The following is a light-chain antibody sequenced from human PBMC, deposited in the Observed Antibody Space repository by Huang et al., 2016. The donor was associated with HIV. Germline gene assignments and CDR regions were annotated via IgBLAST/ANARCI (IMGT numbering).Light chain of an antibody. CDR3: QQCHSLPWT. V-gene: IGKV1-NL1*01. J-gene: IGKJ1*01. CDR2: ATS. CDR1: QGIGNS. Sequence: DIQMTQSPSSLSASVGDRVTITCRASQGIGNSLAWYQQKPEKAPRLLLYATSTLESGVPSRFSGSGSGTHYTLNINTLQPEDIASYYCQQCHSLPWTFGQGTKVEIK.